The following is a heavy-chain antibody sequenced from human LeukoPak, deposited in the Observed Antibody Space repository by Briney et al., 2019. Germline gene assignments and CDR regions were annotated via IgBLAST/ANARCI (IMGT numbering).Heavy chain of an antibody. CDR1: GGSFSGYY. J-gene: IGHJ4*02. CDR3: ARAGSGWYRGSDY. Sequence: PSETLSLTCAVYGGSFSGYYWSWIRQPPGKGLEWIGEINHSGSTNYNPSLKRRVTISVDTSKNQFSLKLSSVTAADTAVYHCARAGSGWYRGSDYWGQGTLVTVSS. D-gene: IGHD6-19*01. CDR2: INHSGST. V-gene: IGHV4-34*01.